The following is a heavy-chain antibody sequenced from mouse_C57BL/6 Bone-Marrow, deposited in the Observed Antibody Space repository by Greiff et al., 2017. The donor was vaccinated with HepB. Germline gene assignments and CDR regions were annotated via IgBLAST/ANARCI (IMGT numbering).Heavy chain of an antibody. Sequence: QVQLQQPGAELVKPGASVKLSCKASGYTFTSYWMHWVKQRPGQGLEWIGMIHPNSGGTNYNEKFKSKATLTVDKSSSTAYMQLSSLTSEDSAVYYCARADYGSSWDFDYWGQGTTLTVSS. D-gene: IGHD1-1*01. CDR3: ARADYGSSWDFDY. V-gene: IGHV1-64*01. J-gene: IGHJ2*01. CDR1: GYTFTSYW. CDR2: IHPNSGGT.